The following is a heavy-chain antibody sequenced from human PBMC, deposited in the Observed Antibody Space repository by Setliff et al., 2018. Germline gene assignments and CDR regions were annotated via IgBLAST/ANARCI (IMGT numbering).Heavy chain of an antibody. Sequence: PGGSLRLSCAASGFTFSSYSMNWVRQAPGKGLEWVSSISSSSSYIYYADSVKGRFTISRDNAKNSLYLQMNSLRAEDTAVYYCARDHGAAAGVFDYWGQGTPVTVSS. CDR2: ISSSSSYI. J-gene: IGHJ4*02. CDR1: GFTFSSYS. CDR3: ARDHGAAAGVFDY. V-gene: IGHV3-21*01. D-gene: IGHD6-13*01.